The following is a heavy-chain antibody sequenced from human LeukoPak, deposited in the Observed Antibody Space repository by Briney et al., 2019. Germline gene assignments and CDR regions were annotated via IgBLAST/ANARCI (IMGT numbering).Heavy chain of an antibody. J-gene: IGHJ4*02. CDR3: ARDQADDYVWGSYRYGYYFDY. CDR1: GFTFSSYA. Sequence: GGSLRLSCAASGFTFSSYAMHWVRQAPGKGLEWVAVISYDGSNKYYADSVKGRFTISRDNSKNTLYLQMNSLRAEDTAVYYCARDQADDYVWGSYRYGYYFDYWGQGTLVTVPS. V-gene: IGHV3-30*04. CDR2: ISYDGSNK. D-gene: IGHD3-16*02.